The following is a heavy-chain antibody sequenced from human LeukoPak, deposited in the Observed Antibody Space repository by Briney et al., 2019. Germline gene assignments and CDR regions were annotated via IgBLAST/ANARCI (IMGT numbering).Heavy chain of an antibody. V-gene: IGHV3-11*01. J-gene: IGHJ4*02. CDR1: GFTFSDYY. CDR3: ARARHNYGSGSYLDY. CDR2: ITRGSTI. D-gene: IGHD3-10*01. Sequence: NAGGSLRLSCAASGFTFSDYYMSWIRQAPGKGLEWVSYITRGSTIYYADSVKGRFTISRDNAKNSLYLQMNSLRAEDTAVYYCARARHNYGSGSYLDYWGQGTLVTVSS.